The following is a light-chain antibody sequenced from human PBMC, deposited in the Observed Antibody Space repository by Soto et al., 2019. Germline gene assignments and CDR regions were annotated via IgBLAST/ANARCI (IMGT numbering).Light chain of an antibody. Sequence: EIMMRQSPATLSVSPRERATLSCRASESVSSNLAWYQQKPGQAPRLLIYGASTRATGIPARFSGSGSGTEFTLTISSLQSEDFAVYYCQQYNNWPPWTFGQGTKV. CDR3: QQYNNWPPWT. CDR1: ESVSSN. CDR2: GAS. J-gene: IGKJ1*01. V-gene: IGKV3-15*01.